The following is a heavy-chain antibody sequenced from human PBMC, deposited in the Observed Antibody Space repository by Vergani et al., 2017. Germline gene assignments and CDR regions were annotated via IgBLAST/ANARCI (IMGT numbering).Heavy chain of an antibody. D-gene: IGHD6-19*01. CDR2: IIPIFGTA. CDR3: ATSNGHQQWLVEPLDY. Sequence: QVQLVQSGAEVKKPGSSVKVSCKASGGTFSSYALSWVRQAPGQGLEWMGGIIPIFGTANYAQKFQGRVTITADESTSTAYMELSSLRSEDTAVYYCATSNGHQQWLVEPLDYWGQGTLVTVSS. J-gene: IGHJ4*02. CDR1: GGTFSSYA. V-gene: IGHV1-69*01.